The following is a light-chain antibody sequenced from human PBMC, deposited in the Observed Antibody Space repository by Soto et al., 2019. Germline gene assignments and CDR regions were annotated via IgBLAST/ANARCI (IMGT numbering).Light chain of an antibody. J-gene: IGLJ3*02. V-gene: IGLV2-23*02. CDR2: EVS. CDR1: SSDVGSYNL. Sequence: QSALTQPASVSGSPGQSITISCTGTSSDVGSYNLVSWYQQHPGKAPKLMISEVSKRPSGVSNRCSGSKSGNTASLTISGLQAEDEADYYCCSYAGSSTVFGGGTKLTVL. CDR3: CSYAGSSTV.